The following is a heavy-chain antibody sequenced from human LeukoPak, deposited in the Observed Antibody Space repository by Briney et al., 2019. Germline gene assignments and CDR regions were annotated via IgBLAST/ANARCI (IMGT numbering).Heavy chain of an antibody. Sequence: GGSLRLSCAASGFTFDDYTMHWVRQAPGKGLEWVSLISWDGGSTYYADSVKGRFTISRDNSKNSLYLQMNSLRAEDTALYYCAKGDDYYYYMDVWGKGTTVTVSS. CDR3: AKGDDYYYYMDV. CDR1: GFTFDDYT. CDR2: ISWDGGST. J-gene: IGHJ6*03. D-gene: IGHD2-21*01. V-gene: IGHV3-43D*04.